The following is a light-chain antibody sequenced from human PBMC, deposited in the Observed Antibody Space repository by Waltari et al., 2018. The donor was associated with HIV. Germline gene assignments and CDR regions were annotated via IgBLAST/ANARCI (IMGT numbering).Light chain of an antibody. CDR3: LQGYSSILT. CDR2: GAS. Sequence: DIQVTQSPSSLSASVGDRVTIICRTSENINTFLNWFQQKPGKIPRLVIYGASRLESGVPSRFRGTGSGKEFSLTIRRLQPEDFATYYCLQGYSSILTFGPGTKVEVK. J-gene: IGKJ3*01. CDR1: ENINTF. V-gene: IGKV1-39*01.